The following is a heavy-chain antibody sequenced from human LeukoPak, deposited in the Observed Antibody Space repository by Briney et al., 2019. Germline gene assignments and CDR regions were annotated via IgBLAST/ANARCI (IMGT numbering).Heavy chain of an antibody. CDR3: AKDKSADGYSSYYYYGMDV. J-gene: IGHJ6*02. CDR1: GFTFSSYA. D-gene: IGHD5-18*01. V-gene: IGHV3-23*01. Sequence: GGSLRLSCAASGFTFSSYAMSWVRQAPGKGLEWVSAISGSGGSTYYADSVKGRFTISRDNSKNTLYLQMNSLRAEDTAVYYCAKDKSADGYSSYYYYGMDVWGQGTTVTVSS. CDR2: ISGSGGST.